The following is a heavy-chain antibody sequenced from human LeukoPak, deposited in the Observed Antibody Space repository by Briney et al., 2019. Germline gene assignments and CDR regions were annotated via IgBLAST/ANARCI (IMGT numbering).Heavy chain of an antibody. V-gene: IGHV4-61*09. Sequence: SQTLSLTCTVYGGSISSGSYYWSWIRQPAGKGLEWIGYIHYSGSTNYNPSLKSRVTISVDTSKNQFSLKLSSVTAADTAVYYCARTGTTAFDYWGQGTLVTVSS. J-gene: IGHJ4*02. CDR2: IHYSGST. D-gene: IGHD1-1*01. CDR1: GGSISSGSYY. CDR3: ARTGTTAFDY.